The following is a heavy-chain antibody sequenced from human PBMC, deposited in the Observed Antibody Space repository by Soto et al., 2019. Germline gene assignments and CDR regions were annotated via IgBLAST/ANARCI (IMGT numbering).Heavy chain of an antibody. J-gene: IGHJ5*02. Sequence: QVQLQESGPGLVKPSETLSLTCTVSGGSISSYYWSWIRQPPGKGLEWIGYIYYSGSTNYNPSLKSRVTISVDTSKNQFSLKLSSVTAADTAVYYCARELQQWLGGPFDPWGQGTLVTVSS. D-gene: IGHD6-19*01. CDR2: IYYSGST. CDR1: GGSISSYY. V-gene: IGHV4-59*01. CDR3: ARELQQWLGGPFDP.